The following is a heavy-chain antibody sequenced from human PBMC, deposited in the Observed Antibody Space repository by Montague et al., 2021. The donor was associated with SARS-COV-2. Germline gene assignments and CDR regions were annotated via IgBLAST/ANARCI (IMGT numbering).Heavy chain of an antibody. CDR1: GGSFSGYF. CDR2: INHTGST. Sequence: SETLSLTCAVSGGSFSGYFWSWIRQPPGKGLEWIGEINHTGSTKHNPALKRRVTISVDTSQNQFSLKVTSMTAADTAFYYCARLGDGVVPSPILGVGPYYSYSYFDFWGRGTPVTVSS. CDR3: ARLGDGVVPSPILGVGPYYSYSYFDF. D-gene: IGHD3-10*01. J-gene: IGHJ6*03. V-gene: IGHV4-34*01.